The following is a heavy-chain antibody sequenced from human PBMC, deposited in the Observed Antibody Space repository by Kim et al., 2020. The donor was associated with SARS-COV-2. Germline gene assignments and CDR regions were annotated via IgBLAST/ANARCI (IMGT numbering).Heavy chain of an antibody. J-gene: IGHJ4*02. CDR3: ARTGDSSDWPRYFHS. CDR2: IYWDGDK. CDR1: GFSLNTREVG. Sequence: SGPTLVKPTQTLTLTCTFSGFSLNTREVGVGWIRQPPGKALEWLVLIYWDGDKRYSPSLKSRLTITKDASKNQVVLTMTNMDPVDTATYYCARTGDSSDWPRYFHSWGQGTLVTVSS. V-gene: IGHV2-5*02. D-gene: IGHD6-19*01.